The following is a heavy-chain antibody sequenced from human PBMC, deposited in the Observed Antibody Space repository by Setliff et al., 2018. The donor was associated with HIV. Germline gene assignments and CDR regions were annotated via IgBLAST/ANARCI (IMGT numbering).Heavy chain of an antibody. V-gene: IGHV1-2*02. Sequence: ASVKVSCKASGYTFTAYYIHWVRQAPGQGLEWMGWINSNNGGTKYAQNFQGRVTIIRDTSTSTVYMDLSSLRSEDTAVYYCARPGIAAADYYFDYWGQGALVTVSS. J-gene: IGHJ4*02. D-gene: IGHD6-13*01. CDR1: GYTFTAYY. CDR2: INSNNGGT. CDR3: ARPGIAAADYYFDY.